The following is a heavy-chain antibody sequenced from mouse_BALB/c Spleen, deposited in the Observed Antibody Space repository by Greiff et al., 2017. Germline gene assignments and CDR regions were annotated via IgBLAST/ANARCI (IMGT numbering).Heavy chain of an antibody. J-gene: IGHJ2*01. V-gene: IGHV5-17*02. CDR3: ARGGWSYFDY. CDR1: GFTFSSFG. Sequence: DVMLVESGGGLVQPGGSRKLSCAASGFTFSSFGMHWVRQAPEKGLEWVAYISSGSSTIYYADTVKGRFTISRDNPKNTLFLQMTSLRSEDTAMYYCARGGWSYFDYWGQGTTLTVSS. CDR2: ISSGSSTI.